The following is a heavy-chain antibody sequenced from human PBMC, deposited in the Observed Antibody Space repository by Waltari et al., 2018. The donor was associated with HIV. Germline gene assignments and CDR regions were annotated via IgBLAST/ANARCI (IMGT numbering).Heavy chain of an antibody. Sequence: EVQLVESGVGLVKPGGSLRLSCAASGFTFSIYSRNWIRQAPGKGLEWVSSISSSGSYIYYKDSVKGRFTISRDNSLYLQMNSLRADDTAVYYCARDLGASNNYYYGMDVWGQGTTVTVSS. CDR2: ISSSGSYI. D-gene: IGHD3-16*01. CDR1: GFTFSIYS. CDR3: ARDLGASNNYYYGMDV. J-gene: IGHJ6*02. V-gene: IGHV3-21*01.